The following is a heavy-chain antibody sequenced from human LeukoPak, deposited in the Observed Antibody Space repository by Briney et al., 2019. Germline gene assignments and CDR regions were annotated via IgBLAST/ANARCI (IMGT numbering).Heavy chain of an antibody. Sequence: GASVKVSCKASGYTFTSYAMHWVRQAAGQRLEWMGWINAGNGNTKYSQKFQGRVTIARDTSASTAYMELSSLRSEDTAVYYCARDEDYGGKGYWGQGTLVTVSS. V-gene: IGHV1-3*01. J-gene: IGHJ4*02. CDR3: ARDEDYGGKGY. CDR1: GYTFTSYA. D-gene: IGHD4-23*01. CDR2: INAGNGNT.